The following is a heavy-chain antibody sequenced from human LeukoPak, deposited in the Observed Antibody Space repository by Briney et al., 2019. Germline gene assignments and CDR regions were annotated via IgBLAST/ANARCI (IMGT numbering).Heavy chain of an antibody. CDR3: ATLGGCAVAGKCPFDY. J-gene: IGHJ4*02. CDR2: IRYDGSNK. D-gene: IGHD6-19*01. CDR1: GFTFSSYS. V-gene: IGHV3-30*02. Sequence: GGSLRLSCAASGFTFSSYSMNWVRQAPGKGLEWVAFIRYDGSNKYYADSVKGRFTISRDNSKNTLYLQMNSLRAEDTAVYYCATLGGCAVAGKCPFDYWGQGTLVTVSS.